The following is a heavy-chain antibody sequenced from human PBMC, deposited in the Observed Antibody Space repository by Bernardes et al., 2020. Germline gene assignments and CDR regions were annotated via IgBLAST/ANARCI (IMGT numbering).Heavy chain of an antibody. J-gene: IGHJ4*02. CDR1: GGSFSGYY. CDR3: ARGPHDYGDLDY. D-gene: IGHD4-17*01. Sequence: LSLTCAVYGGSFSGYYWSWIRQPPGKGLEWIGEINHSGSTNYNPSLKSRVTISVDTSKNQFSLKLSSVTAADTAVYYCARGPHDYGDLDYWGQGTLVTVSS. CDR2: INHSGST. V-gene: IGHV4-34*01.